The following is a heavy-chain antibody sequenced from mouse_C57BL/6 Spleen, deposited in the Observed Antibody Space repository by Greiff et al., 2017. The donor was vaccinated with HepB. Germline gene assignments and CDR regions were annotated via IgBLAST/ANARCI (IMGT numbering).Heavy chain of an antibody. CDR3: ARHDHPAYYSNYVWFAY. CDR1: GYTFTEYT. CDR2: FYPGSGSI. D-gene: IGHD2-5*01. V-gene: IGHV1-62-2*01. J-gene: IGHJ3*01. Sequence: VQLQESGAELVKPGASVKLSCKASGYTFTEYTIHWVKQRSGQGLEWIGWFYPGSGSIKYNEKFKDKATLTADKSSSTVYMELSRLTSEDSAVYFCARHDHPAYYSNYVWFAYWGQGTLVTVSA.